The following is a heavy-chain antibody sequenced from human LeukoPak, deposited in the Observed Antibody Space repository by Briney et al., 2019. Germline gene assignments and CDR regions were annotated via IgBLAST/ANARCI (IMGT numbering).Heavy chain of an antibody. J-gene: IGHJ3*02. CDR2: IYPGDSDT. D-gene: IGHD6-13*01. CDR1: GYSFTSYW. V-gene: IGHV5-51*01. CDR3: AIKPISSWSWSDAFDI. Sequence: GESLKISCKGSGYSFTSYWIGWVRQMPGKGLEWMGIIYPGDSDTRYSPSFQGQVTIAADKSISTAHLQWSSLKASDTAMYYCAIKPISSWSWSDAFDIWGQGTMVTVSS.